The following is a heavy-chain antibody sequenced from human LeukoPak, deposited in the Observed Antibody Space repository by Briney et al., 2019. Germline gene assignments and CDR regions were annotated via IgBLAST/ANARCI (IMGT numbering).Heavy chain of an antibody. CDR1: GGPINNPNYY. V-gene: IGHV4-39*01. Sequence: SETLSLTCSVSGGPINNPNYYWGWIRQPPGNGLEWIASIYYSGSTYYNPSLRSRVTVSVDTSKDQFSLKLSSVTAADSAVYYCARHKTLLSFGEFNFDYWGQGTLVTVSS. D-gene: IGHD3-10*01. CDR3: ARHKTLLSFGEFNFDY. J-gene: IGHJ4*02. CDR2: IYYSGST.